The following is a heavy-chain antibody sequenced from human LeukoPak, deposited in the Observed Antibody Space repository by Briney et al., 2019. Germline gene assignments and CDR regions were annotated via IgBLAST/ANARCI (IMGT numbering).Heavy chain of an antibody. D-gene: IGHD3-10*02. CDR2: ISSSGSTI. J-gene: IGHJ6*04. CDR1: GFTISSNS. V-gene: IGHV3-48*04. Sequence: RGSLRLSCTVSGFTISSNSMSWVRQAPGKGLEWVSYISSSGSTIYYADSVKGRFTISRDNAKNSLYLQMNSLRAEDTAVYYCAELGITMIGGVWGKGTTVTISS. CDR3: AELGITMIGGV.